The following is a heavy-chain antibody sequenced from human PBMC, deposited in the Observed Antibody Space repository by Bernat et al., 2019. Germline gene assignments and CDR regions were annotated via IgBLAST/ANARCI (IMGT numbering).Heavy chain of an antibody. V-gene: IGHV3-33*01. CDR3: ARDRDGILLWFREGSDAFDI. D-gene: IGHD3-10*01. J-gene: IGHJ3*02. CDR2: IWYDGSNK. CDR1: GFTFSSYG. Sequence: QVQLVESGGGVVQPGRSLRLSCAASGFTFSSYGMHWVRQAPGKGLEWVAVIWYDGSNKYYADSWKGRFTISRDNSKNTLYLQMNSLRAEDTAVYYCARDRDGILLWFREGSDAFDIWGQGTMVTVSS.